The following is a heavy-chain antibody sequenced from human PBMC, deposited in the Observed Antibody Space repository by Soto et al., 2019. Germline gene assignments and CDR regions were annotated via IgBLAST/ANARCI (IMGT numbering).Heavy chain of an antibody. CDR3: TRSTNWNYEYDFDY. CDR1: GFSLSRKGMS. Sequence: SGPTLVNPKQTLILTCAFSGFSLSRKGMSVSWIRQPPGKALEFLALIDWEEEKFYSQSLRNRLTVSKDTCKSQVVLTLTNDDPVDTATYYCTRSTNWNYEYDFDYWGQGTLATVSP. CDR2: IDWEEEK. J-gene: IGHJ4*02. D-gene: IGHD1-7*01. V-gene: IGHV2-70*01.